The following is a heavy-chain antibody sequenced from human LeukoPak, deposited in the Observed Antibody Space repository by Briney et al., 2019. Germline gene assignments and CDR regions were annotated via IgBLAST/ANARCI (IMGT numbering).Heavy chain of an antibody. J-gene: IGHJ4*02. D-gene: IGHD3-10*01. CDR3: AHRVDGSGTYTFDI. Sequence: ESGPTLVKPTQTLTLTCTFSGFSFSTTGVGVGWIRQPPGKALEWLALIYWNDEKRYSPSLKSRLTITKVTSKNQVVLTMTNMGPVDTATCDCAHRVDGSGTYTFDIWGQGTLVTVSS. CDR2: IYWNDEK. CDR1: GFSFSTTGVG. V-gene: IGHV2-5*01.